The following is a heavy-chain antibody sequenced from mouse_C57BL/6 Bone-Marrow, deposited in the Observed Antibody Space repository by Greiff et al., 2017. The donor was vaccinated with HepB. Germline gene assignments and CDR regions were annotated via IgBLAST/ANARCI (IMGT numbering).Heavy chain of an antibody. V-gene: IGHV5-4*01. D-gene: IGHD1-1*01. CDR1: GFTFSSYA. CDR2: ISDGGSYT. CDR3: AREGYGSPFAY. J-gene: IGHJ3*01. Sequence: EVQLQESGGGLVKPGGSLKLSCAASGFTFSSYAMSWVRQTPEKRLEWVATISDGGSYTYYPDNVKGRFTISRDNAKNNLYLQMSHLKSEDTAMYYCAREGYGSPFAYWGQGTLVTVSA.